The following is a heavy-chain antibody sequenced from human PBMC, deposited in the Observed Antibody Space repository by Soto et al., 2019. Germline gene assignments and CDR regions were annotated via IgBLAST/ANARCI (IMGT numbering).Heavy chain of an antibody. Sequence: GGSLRLSCAASGFTFSSYAMSWVRQAPGKGLEWVSAISGSGGSTYYADSVKGRFTISRDNSKNTLYLQMNSLRAEDTAVYYCAKDGSDGVLMVYAPMDVWGQGTTVTVSS. CDR1: GFTFSSYA. V-gene: IGHV3-23*01. D-gene: IGHD2-8*01. J-gene: IGHJ6*02. CDR3: AKDGSDGVLMVYAPMDV. CDR2: ISGSGGST.